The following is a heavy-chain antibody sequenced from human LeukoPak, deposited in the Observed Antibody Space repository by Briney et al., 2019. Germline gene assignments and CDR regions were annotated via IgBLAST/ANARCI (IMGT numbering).Heavy chain of an antibody. CDR3: AHRGEAVGYCSGGSCYEVWFDP. Sequence: SGPTLVKPTQTLTLTCTFSGFSLSTSGVGVGWIRQPPGKALEWLALIYWDDDKRYSPSLKSRLTITKDTSKNQVVLTMTNMDPVDTATYYCAHRGEAVGYCSGGSCYEVWFDPWGQGTLVTVSS. J-gene: IGHJ5*02. D-gene: IGHD2-15*01. CDR2: IYWDDDK. CDR1: GFSLSTSGVG. V-gene: IGHV2-5*02.